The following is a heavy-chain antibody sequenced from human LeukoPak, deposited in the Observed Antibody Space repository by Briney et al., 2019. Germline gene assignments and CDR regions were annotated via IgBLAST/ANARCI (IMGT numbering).Heavy chain of an antibody. Sequence: GGPLRLSCAASGFTFSSYSMTWVRQAPGKGLEWVSSISSSSSYIYYADSVKGRFTISRDNAKNSLYLQMNSLRAEDTAVYYCARELFGHGGNSEAYWGQGTLVTVSS. J-gene: IGHJ4*02. V-gene: IGHV3-21*01. CDR3: ARELFGHGGNSEAY. D-gene: IGHD4-23*01. CDR2: ISSSSSYI. CDR1: GFTFSSYS.